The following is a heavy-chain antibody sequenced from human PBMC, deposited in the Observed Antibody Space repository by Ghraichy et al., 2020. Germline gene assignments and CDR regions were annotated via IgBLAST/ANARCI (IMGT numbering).Heavy chain of an antibody. CDR3: ARLTVTSPFWYFDL. J-gene: IGHJ2*01. D-gene: IGHD4-17*01. CDR2: THYSGSI. CDR1: GDSISSYY. Sequence: SETLSLTCTVSGDSISSYYWSWIRQPPGKGLEWIGYTHYSGSINYNPSLKSRVTISADTSNNQFSLKLSSVTAADTAMYYCARLTVTSPFWYFDLWGRGTLVTVSS. V-gene: IGHV4-59*01.